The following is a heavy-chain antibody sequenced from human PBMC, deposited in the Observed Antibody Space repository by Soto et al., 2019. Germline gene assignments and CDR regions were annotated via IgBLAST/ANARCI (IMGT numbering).Heavy chain of an antibody. CDR1: GDSINSDSYY. D-gene: IGHD3-9*01. CDR3: ARLEGLATISYYFDY. CDR2: IYYRGNT. V-gene: IGHV4-39*01. J-gene: IGHJ4*02. Sequence: SETLSLTCSVSGDSINSDSYYWGWIRQPPGKGLEWIGSIYYRGNTYYNPSLRTRVTISLDKSKSQFSLKLNSVTAADSAVYFCARLEGLATISYYFDYWGQGTLVTVSS.